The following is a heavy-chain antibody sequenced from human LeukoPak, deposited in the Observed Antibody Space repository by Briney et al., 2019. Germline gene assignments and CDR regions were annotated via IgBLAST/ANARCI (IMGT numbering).Heavy chain of an antibody. CDR1: GFTFSNAW. CDR3: TTGASLIDYDSSGYSDY. V-gene: IGHV3-15*01. D-gene: IGHD3-22*01. J-gene: IGHJ4*02. CDR2: IKSKTDGGTT. Sequence: GGSLRLSCAASGFTFSNAWMSWVRQAPGKGLEWVGRIKSKTDGGTTDYAAPVKGRFTISRDDSKNTLYLQMNSLKTEDTAVYYCTTGASLIDYDSSGYSDYRGQGTLVTVSS.